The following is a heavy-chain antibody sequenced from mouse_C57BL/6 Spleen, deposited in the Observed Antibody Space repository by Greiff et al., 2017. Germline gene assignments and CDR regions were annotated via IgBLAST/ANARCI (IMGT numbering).Heavy chain of an antibody. CDR1: GYSFTDYN. Sequence: EVQLQQSGPELAKPGASVKISCKASGYSFTDYNMNWVKQSNGKSLEWIGVINPNYGTTNYNPKFKGKDTLTVDQSSSTSYRQLYSLTSEDSSVYYGAKVGDYYGSSYDLATDDWGQGTSVTVSS. V-gene: IGHV1-39*01. D-gene: IGHD1-1*01. CDR2: INPNYGTT. J-gene: IGHJ4*01. CDR3: AKVGDYYGSSYDLATDD.